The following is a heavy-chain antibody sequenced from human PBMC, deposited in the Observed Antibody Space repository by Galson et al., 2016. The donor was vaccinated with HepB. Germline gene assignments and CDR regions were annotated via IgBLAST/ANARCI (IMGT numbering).Heavy chain of an antibody. CDR3: ARKTSFDV. Sequence: SLRLSCAASGFTFSDYAMSWVRQAPGKGLQWVSPITATTGRTYYADSGKGRFTISNDNSKNTLDLHMNSLRAEDTAVYYCARKTSFDVWGQGTLVTVSS. CDR2: ITATTGRT. D-gene: IGHD1-7*01. V-gene: IGHV3-23*01. J-gene: IGHJ4*02. CDR1: GFTFSDYA.